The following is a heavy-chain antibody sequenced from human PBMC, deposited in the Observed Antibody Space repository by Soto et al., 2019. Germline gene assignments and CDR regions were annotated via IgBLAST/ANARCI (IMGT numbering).Heavy chain of an antibody. Sequence: SVKVSCKASGYTFTYRYLPWVRQATGQALEWMGWITPFNGNTNYAQKFQDRVTITRDRSMSTAYMELSSLRSEDTAMYYCARSRGPDYGMDVWGQGTTVTVSS. J-gene: IGHJ6*02. CDR1: GYTFTYRY. CDR2: ITPFNGNT. CDR3: ARSRGPDYGMDV. V-gene: IGHV1-45*02.